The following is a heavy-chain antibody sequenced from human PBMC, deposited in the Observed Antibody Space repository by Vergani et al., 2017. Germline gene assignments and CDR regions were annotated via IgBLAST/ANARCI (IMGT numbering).Heavy chain of an antibody. CDR2: IYPGDSDT. J-gene: IGHJ6*03. CDR1: GYSFTSYW. V-gene: IGHV5-51*01. CDR3: ARQDPYCMDV. Sequence: EVQLVQSGAEVKKPGEALKISCKGFGYSFTSYWIGWVRQMPGKGLEWMGNIYPGDSDTRYSPSCQGQVTISANKSISTAYQQWSSLKASDTAMYYCARQDPYCMDVWGKGTTVTVSS.